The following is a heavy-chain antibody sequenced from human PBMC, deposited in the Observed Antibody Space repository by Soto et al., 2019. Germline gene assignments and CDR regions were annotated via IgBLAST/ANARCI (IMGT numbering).Heavy chain of an antibody. CDR1: GGSIISGGGY. Sequence: LQILCLSCTVSGGSIISGGGYGSLIRQHPGKGLEWIGYIYYSGSPYYNPSLKSRVTISVDTSKNQFSLKLSSVTAADTAVYYCARAPPYYEFWSGYYEPPHGMDVWGQGTTVTVSS. CDR3: ARAPPYYEFWSGYYEPPHGMDV. J-gene: IGHJ6*02. D-gene: IGHD3-3*01. V-gene: IGHV4-31*03. CDR2: IYYSGSP.